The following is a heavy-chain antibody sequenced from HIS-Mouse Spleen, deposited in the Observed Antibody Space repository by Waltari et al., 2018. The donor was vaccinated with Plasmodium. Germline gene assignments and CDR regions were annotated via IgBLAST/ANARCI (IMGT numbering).Heavy chain of an antibody. Sequence: QVQLQQWGAGLLKPSETLSLTCAVYGGSFSGYYWSWIRPPPGKGLEWIAYIYYSGSTNYNPSLKSRVTISVDTSKNQFSLKLSSVTAADTAVFYCARGGYSSSSYYFDYWGQGTLVTVSS. CDR1: GGSFSGYY. CDR2: IYYSGST. CDR3: ARGGYSSSSYYFDY. J-gene: IGHJ4*02. D-gene: IGHD6-6*01. V-gene: IGHV4-34*11.